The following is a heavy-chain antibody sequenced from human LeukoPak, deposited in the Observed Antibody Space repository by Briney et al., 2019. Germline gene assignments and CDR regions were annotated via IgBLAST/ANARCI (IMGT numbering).Heavy chain of an antibody. CDR2: IGTAGDT. CDR1: GFMFSSYD. CDR3: VRDGLWYGSGSYSRHYYGMDV. J-gene: IGHJ6*02. Sequence: GGSLRLSCAASGFMFSSYDMHWVRQATGKGLEWVSAIGTAGDTYYPDSVKGRFTISRENAKNSLYLQMNSVRAGDTAVYYCVRDGLWYGSGSYSRHYYGMDVWGQGTTVTVSS. D-gene: IGHD3-10*01. V-gene: IGHV3-13*01.